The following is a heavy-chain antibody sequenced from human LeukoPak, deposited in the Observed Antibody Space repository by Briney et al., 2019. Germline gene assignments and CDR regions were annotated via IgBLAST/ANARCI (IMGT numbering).Heavy chain of an antibody. CDR2: IYYSGST. Sequence: SETLSLTRTVSGGSISSYYWSWIRQPPGKGLEWIGYIYYSGSTNYNPSLKSRVTISVDTSKNQFSLKLSSVTAADTAVYYCASTMVRGVIRPPHGAFDIWGQGTMVTVSS. CDR3: ASTMVRGVIRPPHGAFDI. D-gene: IGHD3-10*01. CDR1: GGSISSYY. V-gene: IGHV4-59*01. J-gene: IGHJ3*02.